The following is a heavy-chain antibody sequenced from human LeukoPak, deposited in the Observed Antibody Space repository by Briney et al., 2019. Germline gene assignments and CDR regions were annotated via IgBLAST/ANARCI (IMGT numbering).Heavy chain of an antibody. D-gene: IGHD6-19*01. Sequence: GGSLRLSCAASGFTFDDYAMHWVRQAPGKGLEWVSGISWNSGSIGYADSVKGRFTISRDNAKNSLYLQMNSLRAEDTALYYCAKEVVADTGGNEGFDYWGQGTLVTVSS. V-gene: IGHV3-9*01. CDR2: ISWNSGSI. CDR1: GFTFDDYA. J-gene: IGHJ4*02. CDR3: AKEVVADTGGNEGFDY.